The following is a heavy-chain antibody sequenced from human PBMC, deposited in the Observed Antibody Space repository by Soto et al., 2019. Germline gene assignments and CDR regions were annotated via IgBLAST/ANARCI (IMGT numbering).Heavy chain of an antibody. D-gene: IGHD3-10*01. CDR3: ARPIEGSRLAYGMDV. CDR2: LNPNTGGT. Sequence: QVQLVQSGAEVKKPGASVNVSCKASGYTFFDYYMHWVRQAPGQGIEWMGWLNPNTGGTRYAQKFQGRVTMTRDTSISTAYMELSRLRPDDTDVYYCARPIEGSRLAYGMDVWGQGTTVTVSS. J-gene: IGHJ6*02. CDR1: GYTFFDYY. V-gene: IGHV1-2*02.